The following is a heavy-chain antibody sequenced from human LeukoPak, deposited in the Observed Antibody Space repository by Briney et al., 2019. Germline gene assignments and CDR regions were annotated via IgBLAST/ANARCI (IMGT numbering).Heavy chain of an antibody. V-gene: IGHV3-30*18. CDR2: ISYDGSNK. CDR3: AKDGSSDAFDI. Sequence: GRSLRLSCAASGFTFSSYGMHWVRRAPGKGLEGVAVISYDGSNKYYADSVKGRFTISRDNSKNTLYLQMNSLRAEDTAVYYCAKDGSSDAFDIWGQGTMVTVSS. J-gene: IGHJ3*02. CDR1: GFTFSSYG.